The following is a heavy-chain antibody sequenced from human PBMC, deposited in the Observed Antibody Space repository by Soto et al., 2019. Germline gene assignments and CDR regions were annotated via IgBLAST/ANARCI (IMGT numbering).Heavy chain of an antibody. J-gene: IGHJ4*02. Sequence: EVQLVESGGGLVKPGGSLRLSCAASGFTFSSYSMNWVRQAPGKGLEWVSSISSSSSYIYYADSVKGRFTISRDNTKNSLDLKMNSLRAKDTAVYYCARYSSGWYPPDDWGQGTLVTVSS. CDR3: ARYSSGWYPPDD. CDR2: ISSSSSYI. CDR1: GFTFSSYS. V-gene: IGHV3-21*01. D-gene: IGHD6-19*01.